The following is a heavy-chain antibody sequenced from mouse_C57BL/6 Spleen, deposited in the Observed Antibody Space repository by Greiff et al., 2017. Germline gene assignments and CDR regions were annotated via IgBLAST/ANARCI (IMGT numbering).Heavy chain of an antibody. D-gene: IGHD4-1*01. V-gene: IGHV1-15*01. CDR1: GYTFTDYE. CDR3: TKLGPYYFDY. Sequence: QVQLQQSGAELVRPGASVTLSCKASGYTFTDYEMHWVKQTPVHGLEWIGAIDPETGGTAYNQKFKGKAILTADKSSSTAYMELRSLTSEDSAVYYCTKLGPYYFDYWGKGTTLTVSS. J-gene: IGHJ2*01. CDR2: IDPETGGT.